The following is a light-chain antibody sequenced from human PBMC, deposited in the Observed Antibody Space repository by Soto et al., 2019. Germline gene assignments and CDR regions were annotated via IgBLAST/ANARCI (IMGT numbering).Light chain of an antibody. CDR2: GVK. V-gene: IGLV2-14*01. CDR3: SSYTTSYFYV. Sequence: QSVLTQPASVSGSPGQSITISCTGSGRDIGAYDYVSWYQQHPGKAPKLLIYGVKNRPSGVSYRFSASKSAFTASLTISGLPAEDEAHYYCSSYTTSYFYVFGPGTKLTVL. CDR1: GRDIGAYDY. J-gene: IGLJ1*01.